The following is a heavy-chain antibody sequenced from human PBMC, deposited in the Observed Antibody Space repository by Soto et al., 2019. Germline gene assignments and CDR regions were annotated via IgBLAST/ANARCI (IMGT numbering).Heavy chain of an antibody. CDR2: IYYSGST. V-gene: IGHV4-59*08. Sequence: SETLSLTCTVPGGSISSYYWSWIRQPPGKGLEWIGYIYYSGSTKYNPSLKSRVTISVDTSKNQFSLKLSSVTAADTAVYYCARLADYWGQGTPVTVSS. J-gene: IGHJ4*02. CDR3: ARLADY. CDR1: GGSISSYY.